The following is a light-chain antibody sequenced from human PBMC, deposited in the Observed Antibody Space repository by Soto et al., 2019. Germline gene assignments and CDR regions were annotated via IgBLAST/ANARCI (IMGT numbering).Light chain of an antibody. CDR3: QQYNTYPWT. Sequence: DILMTQSPSTLSSSLGERVTLTCRASQSINNRLAWYQQKPGLAPILLIYKASSLQSGVPSRFSGSGSGTEFNFTISSLQPADFATYYCQQYNTYPWTFGHGTKVEI. V-gene: IGKV1-5*03. CDR2: KAS. J-gene: IGKJ1*01. CDR1: QSINNR.